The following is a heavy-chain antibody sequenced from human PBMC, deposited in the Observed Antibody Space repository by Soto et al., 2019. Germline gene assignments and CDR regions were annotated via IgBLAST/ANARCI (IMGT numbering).Heavy chain of an antibody. CDR1: GGTFSSYA. V-gene: IGHV1-69*13. D-gene: IGHD4-17*01. Sequence: GASAKVSCKASGGTFSSYAISWVRQAPGQGLEWMGGIIPIFGTANYAQKFQGRVTITADESTSTAYMELSSLRSEDTAVYYCATDYGENVYYYYGMDVWGQGTTVTVSS. J-gene: IGHJ6*02. CDR3: ATDYGENVYYYYGMDV. CDR2: IIPIFGTA.